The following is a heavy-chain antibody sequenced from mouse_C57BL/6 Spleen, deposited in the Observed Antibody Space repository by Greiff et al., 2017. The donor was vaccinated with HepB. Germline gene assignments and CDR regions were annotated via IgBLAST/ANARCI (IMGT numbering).Heavy chain of an antibody. CDR2: INPNNGGT. CDR1: GYTFTDYN. J-gene: IGHJ3*01. V-gene: IGHV1-22*01. Sequence: VQLKQSGPELVKPGASVKMSCKSSGYTFTDYNMHWVKQSHGKSLEWIGYINPNNGGTSYNQKFKGKATLTVNKSSSTAYMELRSLTSEDSAVYYCARCGYGSSYVGFAYWGQGTLVTVSA. D-gene: IGHD1-1*01. CDR3: ARCGYGSSYVGFAY.